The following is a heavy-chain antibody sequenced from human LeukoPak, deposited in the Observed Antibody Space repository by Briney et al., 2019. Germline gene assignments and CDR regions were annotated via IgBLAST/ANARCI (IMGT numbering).Heavy chain of an antibody. CDR1: GGSISSYY. D-gene: IGHD3-3*01. CDR3: ARGKRFYDFWSGSYNWFDP. CDR2: INHSGST. J-gene: IGHJ5*02. Sequence: SETLSLTCTVSGGSISSYYWSWIRQPPGKGLEWIGEINHSGSTNYNPSLKSRVTISVDTSKNQFSLKLSSVTAADTAVYYCARGKRFYDFWSGSYNWFDPWGQGTLVTVSS. V-gene: IGHV4-34*01.